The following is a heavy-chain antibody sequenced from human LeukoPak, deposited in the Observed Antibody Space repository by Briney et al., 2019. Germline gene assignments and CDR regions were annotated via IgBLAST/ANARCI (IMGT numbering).Heavy chain of an antibody. V-gene: IGHV1-46*01. CDR2: INPDGGGT. CDR3: ARETAVAAAANYFDN. CDR1: VYAFINYY. D-gene: IGHD2-15*01. Sequence: GASVKVSCKASVYAFINYYIHWVRQAPGQGLEWMGIINPDGGGTTFAQRFQGRVAMTRDTSTSTFYMEISSLRSEDTAVYYCARETAVAAAANYFDNWGQGTLVTVSS. J-gene: IGHJ4*02.